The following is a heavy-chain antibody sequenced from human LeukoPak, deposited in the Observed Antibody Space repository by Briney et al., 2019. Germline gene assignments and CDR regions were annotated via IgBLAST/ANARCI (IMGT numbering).Heavy chain of an antibody. D-gene: IGHD2-2*01. J-gene: IGHJ6*02. CDR3: AKDMGLVVPAARAKSYYYGMDV. CDR1: GFTFDDYA. CDR2: ISWNSGSI. Sequence: GGSLRLSCAASGFTFDDYAMHWVRQAPGKGLEWVSGISWNSGSIGYADSVKGRFTISRDNAKNSLYLQMNSLRAEDTALYYCAKDMGLVVPAARAKSYYYGMDVWAKGSRSPSP. V-gene: IGHV3-9*01.